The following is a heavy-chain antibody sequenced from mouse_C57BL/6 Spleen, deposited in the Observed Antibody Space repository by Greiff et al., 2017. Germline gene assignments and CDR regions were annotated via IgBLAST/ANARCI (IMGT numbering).Heavy chain of an antibody. J-gene: IGHJ1*03. V-gene: IGHV1-62-2*01. CDR3: ARHEEGYFDV. CDR1: GYTFTEYP. CDR2: FYPGSGII. Sequence: QVHVKQSGAELVKPGASVKLSCKASGYTFTEYPIHWVKQRSGQGLEWIGWFYPGSGIIKYNDKFNDKATLTADKSSSTVYMELSRLTSEDSAVYFCARHEEGYFDVWGTGTTVTVSS.